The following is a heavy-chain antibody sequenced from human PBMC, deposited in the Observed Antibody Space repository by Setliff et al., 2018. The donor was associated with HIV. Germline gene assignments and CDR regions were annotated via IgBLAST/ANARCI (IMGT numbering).Heavy chain of an antibody. V-gene: IGHV4-61*02. CDR1: GGSISSGSYY. CDR3: ARRNVVVPAALDY. J-gene: IGHJ4*02. CDR2: IYSSGST. Sequence: SETLSLTCTVSGGSISSGSYYWSWIRQPAGKGLEWIGRIYSSGSTNYNPSLKSRVTISVDTPKNQFSLKLSSVTAADTAVYYCARRNVVVPAALDYWGQGTLVTVSS. D-gene: IGHD2-2*01.